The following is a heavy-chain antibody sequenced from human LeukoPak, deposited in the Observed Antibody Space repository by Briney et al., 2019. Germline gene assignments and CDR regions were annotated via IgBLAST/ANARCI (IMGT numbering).Heavy chain of an antibody. J-gene: IGHJ6*02. Sequence: GGSLRLSCAASGFTFSSYAMHWVRQAPGKGLEWVAVISYDGSNKYYADSVKGRFTISRDNSKNTLYLQMNSLRAEDTAVYHCARESLDFWSGYELTPFVVWGQGTTVTVSS. V-gene: IGHV3-30-3*01. D-gene: IGHD3-3*01. CDR2: ISYDGSNK. CDR1: GFTFSSYA. CDR3: ARESLDFWSGYELTPFVV.